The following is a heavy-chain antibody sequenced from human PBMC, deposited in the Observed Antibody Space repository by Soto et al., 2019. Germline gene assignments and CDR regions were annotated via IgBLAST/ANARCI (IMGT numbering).Heavy chain of an antibody. V-gene: IGHV3-33*01. CDR3: AIAVYYDSRGFDY. CDR1: GFSFSNYG. CDR2: VWSDGSLK. Sequence: SLRLSCAASGFSFSNYGLHWVRQATGKGLEWVAVVWSDGSLKYYAESVKGRFTISRDNSQKTVYLQMNSLRAEDTAVYYCAIAVYYDSRGFDYWGQGTLVTVSS. D-gene: IGHD3-22*01. J-gene: IGHJ4*02.